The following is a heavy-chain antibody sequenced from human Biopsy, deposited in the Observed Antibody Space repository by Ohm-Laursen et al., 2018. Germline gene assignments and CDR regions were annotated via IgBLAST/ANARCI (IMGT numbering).Heavy chain of an antibody. CDR1: GHSFTKYY. V-gene: IGHV1-46*01. CDR2: INPTGGTT. J-gene: IGHJ4*02. Sequence: ASVKVSCKASGHSFTKYYINWVRQAPGQGLEWMGIINPTGGTTSYAEKFQGRVTLTRDTSTTTVYMELSSLRSEDTAVYYCVLASFDYWGQGTLVTVPS. CDR3: VLASFDY.